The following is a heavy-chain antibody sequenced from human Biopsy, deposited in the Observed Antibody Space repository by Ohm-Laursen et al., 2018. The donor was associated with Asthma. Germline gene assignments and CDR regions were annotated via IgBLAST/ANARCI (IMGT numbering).Heavy chain of an antibody. Sequence: SETLSLTCAVSGGSMTPTSHYWDWIRQAPGKGLEWIGYISYGGKTSYNPSLKNRVTISRDTSKSQFSLRLTSATAADTAVYFCARRITIFGVVQKDHGMDAWGQGTTVIVSS. D-gene: IGHD3-3*01. CDR2: ISYGGKT. CDR1: GGSMTPTSHY. V-gene: IGHV4-39*01. CDR3: ARRITIFGVVQKDHGMDA. J-gene: IGHJ6*02.